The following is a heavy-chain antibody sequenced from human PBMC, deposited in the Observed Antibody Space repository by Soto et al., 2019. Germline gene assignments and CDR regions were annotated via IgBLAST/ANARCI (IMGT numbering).Heavy chain of an antibody. D-gene: IGHD7-27*01. Sequence: SETLSLTCSVSGDSISNLDYFWAWIRQPPGQALEYIGYIYKSATTYYNPSFESRVATSVDTSKSQFSLNVTSVTAADTAVYFCARGRYCLTGRCFPNWFDSWGQGPWSPVSS. CDR3: ARGRYCLTGRCFPNWFDS. V-gene: IGHV4-30-4*01. CDR2: IYKSATT. CDR1: GDSISNLDYF. J-gene: IGHJ5*01.